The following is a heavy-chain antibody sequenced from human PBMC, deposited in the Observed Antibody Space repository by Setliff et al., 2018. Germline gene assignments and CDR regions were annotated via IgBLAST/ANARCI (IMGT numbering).Heavy chain of an antibody. CDR1: GFTFSDYY. CDR2: ITNSGGTI. CDR3: AKFVGYTYCYDY. V-gene: IGHV3-11*04. Sequence: PGVSLRLSCAASGFTFSDYYMSWIRQAPGKGLEWVSYITNSGGTIYYADSVKGRFTISRDNAKNSLFLQMNSMRAEDTALYYCAKFVGYTYCYDYWGRGTLVTVSS. D-gene: IGHD5-18*01. J-gene: IGHJ4*02.